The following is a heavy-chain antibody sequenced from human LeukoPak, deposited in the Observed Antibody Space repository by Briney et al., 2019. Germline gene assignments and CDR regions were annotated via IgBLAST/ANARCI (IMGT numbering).Heavy chain of an antibody. Sequence: ASVKVSCKASGGTFSSYAISWVRQAPGQGLEWMGLINPGGGSTSYAQKFQGRVTMTRDTSTSTVYMDLSSLRSEDTAVYYCARDPQLIVAARYYYMDVWGKGTTVTVSS. D-gene: IGHD5-12*01. V-gene: IGHV1-46*01. J-gene: IGHJ6*03. CDR2: INPGGGST. CDR1: GGTFSSYA. CDR3: ARDPQLIVAARYYYMDV.